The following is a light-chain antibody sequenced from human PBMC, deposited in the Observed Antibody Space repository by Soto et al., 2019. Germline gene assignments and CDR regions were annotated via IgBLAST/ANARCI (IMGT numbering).Light chain of an antibody. J-gene: IGKJ1*01. V-gene: IGKV1-33*01. CDR3: QQYYSYPPWT. CDR1: QNINNY. CDR2: DAS. Sequence: DIQMTQSPSSLSASVGDRVTITCQASQNINNYLNWYQQKPGRAPKLLIYDASNLEAGVPSRFSGSGSGTDFTLTISCLQSEDFATYYCQQYYSYPPWTFGQGTKVDIK.